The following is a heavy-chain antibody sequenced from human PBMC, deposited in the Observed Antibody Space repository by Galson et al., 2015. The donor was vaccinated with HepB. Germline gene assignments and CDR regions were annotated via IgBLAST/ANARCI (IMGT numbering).Heavy chain of an antibody. CDR1: GFTFSSYA. J-gene: IGHJ4*02. CDR2: ISGSGGDT. CDR3: AKGYAFWGGFSD. D-gene: IGHD3-3*01. V-gene: IGHV3-23*01. Sequence: SLRLSCAASGFTFSSYAVNWVRQAPGKGLEWVSSISGSGGDTYYADSVKGRFTISRDNSRNTLYLQMNSLRAEDTAVYYCAKGYAFWGGFSDWGQGTLVTVSS.